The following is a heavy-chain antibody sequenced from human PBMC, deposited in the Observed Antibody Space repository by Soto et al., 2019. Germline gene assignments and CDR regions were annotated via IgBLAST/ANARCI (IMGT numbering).Heavy chain of an antibody. CDR1: GFTFSSYA. J-gene: IGHJ4*02. Sequence: QVQLVESGGGVVQPGRSLRLSCAASGFTFSSYAMHWVRQAPGKGLEWVAVISYDGSNKYYADSVKGRFTISRDNSKNTLYLKMKSLRAEDTAVYYWAGEGPGGGSTLDYWGQGTLVTVSS. V-gene: IGHV3-30-3*01. CDR3: AGEGPGGGSTLDY. CDR2: ISYDGSNK. D-gene: IGHD3-10*01.